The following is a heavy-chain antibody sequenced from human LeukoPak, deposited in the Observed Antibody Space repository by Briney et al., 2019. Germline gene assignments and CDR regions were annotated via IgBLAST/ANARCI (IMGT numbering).Heavy chain of an antibody. CDR1: GFTFTIST. CDR2: ISGSGSTT. Sequence: PGGSLRLSCAASGFTFTISTLTWVRQAPGKGLEWVSSISGSGSTTYYADSVKGRFTISRDNSKNTLYLQMNSLRAEDTAIYYCAKAYHYGAGSSFDYWGQGILVTVSS. V-gene: IGHV3-23*01. D-gene: IGHD3-10*01. CDR3: AKAYHYGAGSSFDY. J-gene: IGHJ4*02.